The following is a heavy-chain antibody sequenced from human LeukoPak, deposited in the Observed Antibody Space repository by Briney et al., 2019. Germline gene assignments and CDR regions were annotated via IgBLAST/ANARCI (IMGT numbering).Heavy chain of an antibody. Sequence: SETLSLTCAVYGGSFSGYYWSWIRQPPGKGLEWIGEINHSGSTNYNPSLKSRVTISVDTSKKQFSLKLRSVTAAGTAVYYCARVGRYCSSSSCYPRVYYMDVWGKGTTVTVSS. D-gene: IGHD2-2*01. CDR2: INHSGST. J-gene: IGHJ6*03. CDR3: ARVGRYCSSSSCYPRVYYMDV. CDR1: GGSFSGYY. V-gene: IGHV4-34*01.